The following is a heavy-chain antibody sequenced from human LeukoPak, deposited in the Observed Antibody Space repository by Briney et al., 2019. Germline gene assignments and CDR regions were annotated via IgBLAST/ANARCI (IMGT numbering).Heavy chain of an antibody. CDR3: ATPYGSGSYYGSYYYYGMDV. CDR1: GGSISSSSYY. J-gene: IGHJ6*02. CDR2: IYYSGST. D-gene: IGHD3-10*01. V-gene: IGHV4-39*01. Sequence: SETLSLTCTVSGGSISSSSYYWGWIRQPPGKGLEWIGSIYYSGSTYYNPSLKSRVTISVDTSKNQFSLELSSVTAADTAVYYCATPYGSGSYYGSYYYYGMDVWGQGTTVTVSS.